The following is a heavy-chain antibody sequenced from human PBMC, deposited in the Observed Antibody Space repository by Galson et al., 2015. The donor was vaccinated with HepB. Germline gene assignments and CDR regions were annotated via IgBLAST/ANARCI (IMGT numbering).Heavy chain of an antibody. CDR1: GFTFRNAW. V-gene: IGHV3-7*03. J-gene: IGHJ4*02. CDR3: ARDPSHYDVLWDY. CDR2: IKQDGSEK. Sequence: SLRLSCAVSGFTFRNAWMSWVRQAPGKGLEWVANIKQDGSEKYYVDSVKGRFTISRDNAKNSLYLQMNSLRAEDTAVYYCARDPSHYDVLWDYWGQGTLVTVSS. D-gene: IGHD3-22*01.